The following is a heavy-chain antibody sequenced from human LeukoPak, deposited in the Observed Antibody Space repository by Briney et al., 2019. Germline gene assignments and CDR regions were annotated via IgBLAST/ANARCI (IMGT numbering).Heavy chain of an antibody. CDR3: ARDHDTLLVVDRGFEI. J-gene: IGHJ3*02. D-gene: IGHD3-22*01. V-gene: IGHV3-20*03. CDR2: INWDGATT. CDR1: GFTFDDYG. Sequence: GGSLRLSSAASGFTFDDYGMSWVRQAPGNGLVWVSGINWDGATTTYADPVKGQFTISRDHAKNSLYLQMNSLRAEDTALYYCARDHDTLLVVDRGFEIWGQGTTVTVSS.